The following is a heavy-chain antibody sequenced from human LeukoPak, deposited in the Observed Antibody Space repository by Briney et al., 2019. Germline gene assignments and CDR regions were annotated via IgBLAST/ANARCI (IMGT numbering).Heavy chain of an antibody. CDR1: GYSFTSYC. CDR2: IYPGDCDT. D-gene: IGHD3-9*01. J-gene: IGHJ4*02. Sequence: GESLKISCKGSGYSFTSYCIDWVRQMPGKGLEWMGIIYPGDCDTRYSPSFQGQVTISADKSISTAYLQWSSLKASDTAMYYCARQTRDDILTGYCDYWGQGTLVTVSS. CDR3: ARQTRDDILTGYCDY. V-gene: IGHV5-51*01.